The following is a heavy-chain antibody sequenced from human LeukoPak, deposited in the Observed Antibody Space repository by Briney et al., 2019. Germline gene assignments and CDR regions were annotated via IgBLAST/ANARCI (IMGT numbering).Heavy chain of an antibody. V-gene: IGHV1-8*01. CDR1: GYTFTSYD. D-gene: IGHD1-26*01. J-gene: IGHJ4*02. CDR2: MNPNSGNT. Sequence: AASVKVSCKASGYTFTSYDINWVRQATGQGLEWMGWMNPNSGNTGYAQKFQGRVTMTRNTSISTAYMELSSLRSEDTAVYYCARGKGKIVGATRGRYYFDYWGQGTLVTVSS. CDR3: ARGKGKIVGATRGRYYFDY.